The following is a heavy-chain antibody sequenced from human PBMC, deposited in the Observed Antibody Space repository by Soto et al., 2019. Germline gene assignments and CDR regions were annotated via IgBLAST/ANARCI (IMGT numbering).Heavy chain of an antibody. CDR2: IYPGDSDT. CDR1: GYSFTSYW. D-gene: IGHD6-13*01. Sequence: PGESLKISCKGSGYSFTSYWIGWVRQMPGKGLEWMGIIYPGDSDTRYSPSFQGQVTISADKSISTAYLQWSSLKASDTAMYYCAIPRSIAAAGYYYYGMDVWGQGTTVTVSS. CDR3: AIPRSIAAAGYYYYGMDV. V-gene: IGHV5-51*01. J-gene: IGHJ6*02.